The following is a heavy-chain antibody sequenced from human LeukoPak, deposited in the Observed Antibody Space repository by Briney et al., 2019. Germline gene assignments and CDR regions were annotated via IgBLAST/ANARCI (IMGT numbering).Heavy chain of an antibody. J-gene: IGHJ4*02. CDR1: GFTFSRYW. CDR2: INSDGSST. Sequence: GGSLRLSCAASGFTFSRYWMHWVRQAPGKGLVWVSRINSDGSSTNYADSVKGRFTISRDNAKNTLYLQMNSLRDEDTAVYYCAREIVATNKDWGQGTLVTVSS. CDR3: AREIVATNKD. D-gene: IGHD3-22*01. V-gene: IGHV3-74*01.